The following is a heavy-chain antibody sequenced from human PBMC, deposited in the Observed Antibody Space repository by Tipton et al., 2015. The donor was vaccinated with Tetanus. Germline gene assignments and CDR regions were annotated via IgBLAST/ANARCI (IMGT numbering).Heavy chain of an antibody. CDR2: IHYTGFT. Sequence: TLSLTCSVSNGPISDYYWSWVRLPPGKGLEWIATIHYTGFTTYNPSLKSRVTTSIDTSRKYFSLSLRSLTAADSAVYYCARAGGGSWGNFDYWGQGTLVTVSS. J-gene: IGHJ4*02. CDR3: ARAGGGSWGNFDY. V-gene: IGHV4-59*01. D-gene: IGHD6-13*01. CDR1: NGPISDYY.